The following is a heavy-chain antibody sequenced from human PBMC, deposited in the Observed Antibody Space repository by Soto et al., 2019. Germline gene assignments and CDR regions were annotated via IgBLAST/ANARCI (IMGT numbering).Heavy chain of an antibody. Sequence: SETLSLTCTVSGGSIYRSGYYWGWIRQPPGRGLEWIGNIDYNGVTYSNPSLKSRVTISVDTSKNQFSLKLSSVTAADTAVYYCARRSPGGGSGSYGRWFDPWGQGTLVTVSS. J-gene: IGHJ5*02. CDR2: IDYNGVT. V-gene: IGHV4-39*01. D-gene: IGHD3-10*01. CDR3: ARRSPGGGSGSYGRWFDP. CDR1: GGSIYRSGYY.